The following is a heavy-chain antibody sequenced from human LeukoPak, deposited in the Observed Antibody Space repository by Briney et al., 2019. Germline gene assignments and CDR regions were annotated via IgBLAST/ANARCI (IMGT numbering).Heavy chain of an antibody. CDR3: AARSGISPYYIDY. Sequence: PGGSLRLSCAASGFPFSDYGMYWVRQAPGKGLEWLAVISHDGNNKYYADSVKGRITISRDNSMNTLYLQMNSLRAEDTALYYCAARSGISPYYIDYWGQGTLVTVSS. CDR1: GFPFSDYG. D-gene: IGHD1-26*01. CDR2: ISHDGNNK. J-gene: IGHJ4*02. V-gene: IGHV3-30*03.